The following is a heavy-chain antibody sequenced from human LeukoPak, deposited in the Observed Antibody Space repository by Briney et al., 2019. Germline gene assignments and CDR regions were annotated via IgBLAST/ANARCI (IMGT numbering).Heavy chain of an antibody. J-gene: IGHJ4*02. D-gene: IGHD6-6*01. CDR2: ISSSSSYI. V-gene: IGHV3-21*01. CDR3: ARDASSSSDFDC. CDR1: GFTFSSYS. Sequence: GGSLRLSCAASGFTFSSYSMNWVRQAPGKGLEWVSSISSSSSYIYYADSVKGRFTISRDNAKNSLYLQMNSLRAEDTAVYYCARDASSSSDFDCWGQGTLVTVSS.